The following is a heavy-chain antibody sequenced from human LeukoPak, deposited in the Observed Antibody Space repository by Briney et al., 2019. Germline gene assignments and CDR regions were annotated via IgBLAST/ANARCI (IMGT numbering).Heavy chain of an antibody. CDR2: ISHSGHA. Sequence: SETLSLTXIVSGYSINSGYHSGWIRQPPGKGLEWIGSISHSGHANYNPSLKSRVTISVDTSKNQFSLKLSSVTATDTAVYYCARDLGSGGDSDYWGPGTLVTVSS. D-gene: IGHD2-21*01. V-gene: IGHV4-38-2*02. CDR3: ARDLGSGGDSDY. J-gene: IGHJ4*02. CDR1: GYSINSGYH.